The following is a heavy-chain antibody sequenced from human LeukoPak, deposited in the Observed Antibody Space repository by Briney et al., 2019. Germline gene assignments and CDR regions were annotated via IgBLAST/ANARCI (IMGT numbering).Heavy chain of an antibody. J-gene: IGHJ4*02. CDR1: GFTFSDYW. D-gene: IGHD5-18*01. Sequence: GGSLRLSCSASGFTFSDYWMHWVRQAPGKGLVWVSRINSDGSSTSYADSVKGRFTISRDNAKNTLYLQMNSLRAEDTAVYYCASAIQLWSYIDYWGQGTLVTVSS. V-gene: IGHV3-74*01. CDR2: INSDGSST. CDR3: ASAIQLWSYIDY.